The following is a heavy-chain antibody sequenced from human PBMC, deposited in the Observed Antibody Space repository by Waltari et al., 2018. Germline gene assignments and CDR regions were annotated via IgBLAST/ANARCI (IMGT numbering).Heavy chain of an antibody. Sequence: QVQLHQWGAGQLKPSETLSLTCAVSGESFLGYFWSWIRQSPGKGLEWLGSIHYSGSTNYNPTLESRLSLSVDTTKKRFSLSLTSVTAADAALYFCARYGEVPASYFFDYWGRGTLVTVSS. D-gene: IGHD2-21*01. J-gene: IGHJ4*01. CDR2: IHYSGST. CDR3: ARYGEVPASYFFDY. CDR1: GESFLGYF. V-gene: IGHV4-34*01.